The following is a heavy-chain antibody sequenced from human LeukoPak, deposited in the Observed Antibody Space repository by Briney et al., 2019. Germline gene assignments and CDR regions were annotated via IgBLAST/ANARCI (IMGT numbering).Heavy chain of an antibody. CDR3: AKSYYYDSSGYFDY. V-gene: IGHV3-23*01. CDR2: ISGSGGST. D-gene: IGHD3-22*01. J-gene: IGHJ4*02. Sequence: GGSLRLSCAASGFTFSSYAMSWVRQAPGKGLEWVSAISGSGGSTYYADSVKGRSTISRDNSKNTLYLQMNSLRAEDTAVYYCAKSYYYDSSGYFDYWGQGTLVTVSS. CDR1: GFTFSSYA.